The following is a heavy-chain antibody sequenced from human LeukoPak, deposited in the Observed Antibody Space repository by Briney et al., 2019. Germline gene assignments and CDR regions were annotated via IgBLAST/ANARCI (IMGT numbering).Heavy chain of an antibody. V-gene: IGHV3-21*04. D-gene: IGHD6-6*01. Sequence: GGSLRLSCAASGFTFSSYSMNWVRQAPGKGLEWVSSISSSSSYIYYADSVKGRFTISRDNSKNTLYLQMNSLRAEDTAVYYCAKDEYSSSSVLTEYFQHWGQGTLVTVSS. J-gene: IGHJ1*01. CDR2: ISSSSSYI. CDR3: AKDEYSSSSVLTEYFQH. CDR1: GFTFSSYS.